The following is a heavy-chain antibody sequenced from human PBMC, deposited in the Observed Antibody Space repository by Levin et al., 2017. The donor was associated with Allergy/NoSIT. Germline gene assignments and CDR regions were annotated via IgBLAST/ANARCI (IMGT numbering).Heavy chain of an antibody. V-gene: IGHV3-7*01. CDR3: VRDSDWSFDF. Sequence: SCAASGFTFSGHWMIWVRQAPGKGLEWVANIDGDGGVRNHVDSVRGRFTISRDNAKSSLYLQMNSLRAEDTAVYYCVRDSDWSFDFWGPGTLVTVSS. J-gene: IGHJ4*02. CDR1: GFTFSGHW. D-gene: IGHD6-19*01. CDR2: IDGDGGVR.